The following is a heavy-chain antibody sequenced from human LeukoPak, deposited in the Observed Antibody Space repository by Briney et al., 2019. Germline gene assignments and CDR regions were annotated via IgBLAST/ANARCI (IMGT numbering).Heavy chain of an antibody. CDR2: IWYDGSNK. V-gene: IGHV3-33*01. Sequence: PGRSLRLSCAASGFTFSSYGMHWVRQAPGKGLEWVAVIWYDGSNKYYADSVKGRFTISRDNSKNTLYLQMNSLRAEDTAVYYCARDGLRAAGTHFDYWGQGTLVTVSS. CDR1: GFTFSSYG. D-gene: IGHD6-13*01. J-gene: IGHJ4*02. CDR3: ARDGLRAAGTHFDY.